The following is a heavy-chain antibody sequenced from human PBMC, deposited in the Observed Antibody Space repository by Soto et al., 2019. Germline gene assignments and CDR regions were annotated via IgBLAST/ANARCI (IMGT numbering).Heavy chain of an antibody. CDR3: ARETPSFDS. D-gene: IGHD2-15*01. Sequence: GGSLRLSCTASGFTFGDYAMSWFRQAPGKGLEWVSSIRTISSAIYFADSVRGRFTISRDNARNSLYLQMTSLRDEDTAVYYCARETPSFDSWGQGTLVTVSS. J-gene: IGHJ4*02. CDR1: GFTFGDYA. CDR2: IRTISSAI. V-gene: IGHV3-48*02.